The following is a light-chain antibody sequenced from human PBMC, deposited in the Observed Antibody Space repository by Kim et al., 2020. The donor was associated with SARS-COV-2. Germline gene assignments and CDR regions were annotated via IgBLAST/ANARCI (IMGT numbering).Light chain of an antibody. V-gene: IGLV1-44*01. CDR1: SSNIGSNS. Sequence: HNVTISVSGRSSNIGSNSVNWYQQLPGTAPKPLIYSNNQRPSGVPDRFSGSKSCTSASPAISGLQSEDEGDYYCAAWDDRLNGCVFGAGTQLTVL. CDR3: AAWDDRLNGCV. CDR2: SNN. J-gene: IGLJ3*02.